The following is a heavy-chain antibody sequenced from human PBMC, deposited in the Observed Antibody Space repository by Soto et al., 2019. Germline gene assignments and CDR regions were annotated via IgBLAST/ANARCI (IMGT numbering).Heavy chain of an antibody. Sequence: PGGSLRLSCAASGFIFSGSAIHWVRQASGKGLEWVGRIRSRTNNYATSFAASVKGRFTFSRDDSKNMAYLQMNTLKTEDTAVYYCSRVQRAAIGGYYYHGMEVCGQGNTVTVS. J-gene: IGHJ6*01. V-gene: IGHV3-73*01. CDR1: GFIFSGSA. CDR3: SRVQRAAIGGYYYHGMEV. D-gene: IGHD2-2*02. CDR2: IRSRTNNYAT.